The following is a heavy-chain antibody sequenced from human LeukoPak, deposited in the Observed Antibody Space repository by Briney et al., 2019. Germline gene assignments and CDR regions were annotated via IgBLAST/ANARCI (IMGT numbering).Heavy chain of an antibody. CDR1: GFTFSTYA. CDR2: ISGDGAVS. J-gene: IGHJ5*02. Sequence: GGSLRLSCAPSGFTFSTYAMTWLRQAPGKGLEWVSAISGDGAVSYYADSVKGRFTISRDNSKNTLYLQMNSLRAEDTAVYYCAKKYSTGLDPWGQGTLVTVSS. CDR3: AKKYSTGLDP. V-gene: IGHV3-23*01. D-gene: IGHD1-26*01.